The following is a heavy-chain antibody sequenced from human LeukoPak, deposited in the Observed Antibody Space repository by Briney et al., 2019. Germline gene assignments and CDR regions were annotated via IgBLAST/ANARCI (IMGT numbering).Heavy chain of an antibody. V-gene: IGHV4-34*01. Sequence: PSETLSLTCAVYGGSFSGYYWSWIRQPPGKGLEWIGEINHSGSTNYDPPLKSRVTISVDTSKNQFSLKLSSVTAADTAVYYCARREAIVVVAANESYFDYWGQGTLVTVSS. CDR3: ARREAIVVVAANESYFDY. CDR1: GGSFSGYY. D-gene: IGHD2-15*01. CDR2: INHSGST. J-gene: IGHJ4*02.